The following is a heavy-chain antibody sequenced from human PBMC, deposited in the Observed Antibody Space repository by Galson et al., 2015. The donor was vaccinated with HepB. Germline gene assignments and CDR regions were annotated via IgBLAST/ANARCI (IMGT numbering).Heavy chain of an antibody. D-gene: IGHD3-10*01. CDR1: GYTFTSYG. V-gene: IGHV1-18*04. CDR3: ARDCTVRGVRIYYYGMDV. CDR2: ISAYNGNT. Sequence: SVKVSCKASGYTFTSYGISWVRQAPGQGLEWMGWISAYNGNTNYAQKLQGRVTMTTDTSTSTAYMELRSLRSDDTAVYYCARDCTVRGVRIYYYGMDVWGQGTTVTVSS. J-gene: IGHJ6*02.